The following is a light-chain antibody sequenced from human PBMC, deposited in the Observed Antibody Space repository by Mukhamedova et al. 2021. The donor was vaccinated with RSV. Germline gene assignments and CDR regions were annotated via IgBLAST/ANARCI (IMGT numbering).Light chain of an antibody. CDR3: QAWDSSTVV. CDR2: QDS. J-gene: IGLJ2*01. Sequence: GQTASITCSGDKLGDKYARWYQQKPGQSPVLVIYQDSKRPSGIPERFSGSNSGNTATLTISGTQAMDEADYYCQAWDSSTVVFGGG. V-gene: IGLV3-1*01. CDR1: KLGDKY.